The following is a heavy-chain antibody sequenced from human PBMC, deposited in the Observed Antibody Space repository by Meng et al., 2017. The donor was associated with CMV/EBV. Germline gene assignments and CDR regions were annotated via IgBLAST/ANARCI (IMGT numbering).Heavy chain of an antibody. CDR1: GFTFSSYA. Sequence: GESLKISCAASGFTFSSYAMHWVRQAPGKGLEWVAVISYDGSNKYYADSVKGRFTISRDNAKNSLYLQMNSLRAEDTAVYYCASLLGIYYGMDVWGQGTTVTVSS. J-gene: IGHJ6*02. CDR3: ASLLGIYYGMDV. D-gene: IGHD6-13*01. CDR2: ISYDGSNK. V-gene: IGHV3-30-3*01.